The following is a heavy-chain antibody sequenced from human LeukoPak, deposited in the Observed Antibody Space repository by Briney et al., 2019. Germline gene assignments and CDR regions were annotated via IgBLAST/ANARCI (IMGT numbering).Heavy chain of an antibody. CDR1: GGSISSGDYY. V-gene: IGHV4-30-4*08. CDR2: IYYSGST. Sequence: PSETLSLTCPVSGGSISSGDYYWSWIRQPPGKGLEWIGYIYYSGSTYYNPSLKSRVTISVDTSKNQFSLKLSSVTAADTAVYYCASYGDLQYFQHWGQGTLVTVSS. D-gene: IGHD4-17*01. J-gene: IGHJ1*01. CDR3: ASYGDLQYFQH.